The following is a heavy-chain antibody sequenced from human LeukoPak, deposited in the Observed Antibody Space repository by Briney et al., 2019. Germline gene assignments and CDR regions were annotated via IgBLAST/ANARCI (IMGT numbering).Heavy chain of an antibody. CDR1: GFTFSSYW. V-gene: IGHV3-7*01. Sequence: GGSLRLSCAVSGFTFSSYWMSWVRQAPGKGLEWVANIKQDGSEKDYVDSVKGRFTISRDNAKNSLYLQMNSLRVEDTAAYYCMRGAIFGVDWGQGTLVTVSS. D-gene: IGHD3-3*01. CDR3: MRGAIFGVD. CDR2: IKQDGSEK. J-gene: IGHJ4*02.